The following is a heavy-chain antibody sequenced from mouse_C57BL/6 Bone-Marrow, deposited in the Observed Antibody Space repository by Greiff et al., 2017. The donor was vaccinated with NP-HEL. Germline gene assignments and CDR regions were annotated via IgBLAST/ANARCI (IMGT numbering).Heavy chain of an antibody. CDR1: GFSLTSYA. CDR2: IWTGGGT. V-gene: IGHV2-9-1*01. Sequence: QVQLQQSGPGLVAPSQSLSITCTVSGFSLTSYAISWVRQPPGKGLEWLGVIWTGGGTNYNSALKSRLSISKDNPKSQVFLKMNSLQTDDTARYYCARNPLGSSYGYAMDYWGQGTSVTVSS. D-gene: IGHD1-1*01. J-gene: IGHJ4*01. CDR3: ARNPLGSSYGYAMDY.